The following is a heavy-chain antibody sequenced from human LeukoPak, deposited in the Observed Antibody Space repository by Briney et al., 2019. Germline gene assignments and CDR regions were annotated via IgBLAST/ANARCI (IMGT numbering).Heavy chain of an antibody. CDR1: GFTFRSYW. CDR3: ARRYFDWFLGAGGSLDI. CDR2: IKQDGSEK. D-gene: IGHD3-9*01. J-gene: IGHJ3*02. Sequence: GGSLRLSCAGSGFTFRSYWMHWVRQAPGKGLEWVANIKQDGSEKYYVDSVKGRFTISRDNANDSVYLQMNSLRAKDTAVYYCARRYFDWFLGAGGSLDIWGQGTMVTVSS. V-gene: IGHV3-7*01.